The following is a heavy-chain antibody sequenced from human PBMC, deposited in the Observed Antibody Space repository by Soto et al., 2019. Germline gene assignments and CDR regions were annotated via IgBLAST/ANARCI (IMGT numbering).Heavy chain of an antibody. CDR1: GGSFSGYY. CDR3: ASSAQAWLPLDY. D-gene: IGHD5-12*01. CDR2: INHSGST. V-gene: IGHV4-34*01. Sequence: ETLSLTCAVYGGSFSGYYWSWIRQPPGKGLEWIGEINHSGSTNYNPSLKSRVTISVDTSKNQFSLKLSSATAADTAVYYCASSAQAWLPLDYWGQGTLVTVS. J-gene: IGHJ4*02.